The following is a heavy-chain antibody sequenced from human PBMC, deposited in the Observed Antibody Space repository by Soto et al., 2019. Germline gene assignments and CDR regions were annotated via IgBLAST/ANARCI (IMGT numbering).Heavy chain of an antibody. CDR3: ARDVRVTYDFWSVDWFDP. V-gene: IGHV1-18*01. CDR1: GYTFINYG. Sequence: QVQLVQSGAEVKKPGASVKVSCKASGYTFINYGISWVRQAPGQGLEWMGWISAYNGNTNYAQKLQGRVTMTTDTSTSTAYMELRSLRSDDTAVYYCARDVRVTYDFWSVDWFDPWGQGTLVTVSS. J-gene: IGHJ5*02. D-gene: IGHD3-3*01. CDR2: ISAYNGNT.